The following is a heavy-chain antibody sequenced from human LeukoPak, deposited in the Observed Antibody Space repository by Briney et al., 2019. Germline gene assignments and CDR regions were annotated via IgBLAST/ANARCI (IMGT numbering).Heavy chain of an antibody. CDR3: TTEVDRLYRSSSGFDY. Sequence: GGSLRLSCAASGFTFSNVWMSWVRQAPGKGLEWVGRIKSKTDGGTTDYAAPVKGRFTISRDDSKNTLYLQMNSLKTEDTAVYYCTTEVDRLYRSSSGFDYWGQGTLVTVSS. D-gene: IGHD6-13*01. V-gene: IGHV3-15*01. CDR1: GFTFSNVW. CDR2: IKSKTDGGTT. J-gene: IGHJ4*02.